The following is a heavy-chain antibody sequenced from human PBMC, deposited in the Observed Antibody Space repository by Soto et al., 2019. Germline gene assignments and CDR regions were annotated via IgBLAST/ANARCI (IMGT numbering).Heavy chain of an antibody. CDR2: ISAYNGNT. V-gene: IGHV1-18*01. D-gene: IGHD3-10*01. J-gene: IGHJ4*02. CDR1: GYTFTSYG. Sequence: VQLVQSGAEVKKPGASVKVSCKASGYTFTSYGIRWVRQAPGQGLEWMGLISAYNGNTNYAQKLQGRVTMTTDTSTSPAYMELRGVRSDDTAVYYCASVVGDLVAPNDYCGKGALVTVSS. CDR3: ASVVGDLVAPNDY.